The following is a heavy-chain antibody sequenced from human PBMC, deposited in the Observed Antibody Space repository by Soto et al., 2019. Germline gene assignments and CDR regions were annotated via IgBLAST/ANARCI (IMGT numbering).Heavy chain of an antibody. CDR1: GGSISSGGYY. V-gene: IGHV4-31*03. D-gene: IGHD6-6*01. J-gene: IGHJ4*02. CDR3: ARVGLSIAARFDY. Sequence: SETLSLTCTVSGGSISSGGYYWSWIRQHPGKGLEWIGYIYYSGSTYYNPSLKSRVTISVDTSKNQFSLKLSSVTAADTAVYDCARVGLSIAARFDYWGQGTLVTVSS. CDR2: IYYSGST.